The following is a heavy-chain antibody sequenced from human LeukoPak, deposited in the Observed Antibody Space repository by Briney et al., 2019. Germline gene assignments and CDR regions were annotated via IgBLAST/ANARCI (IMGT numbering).Heavy chain of an antibody. J-gene: IGHJ4*02. CDR1: GGTFSSYA. V-gene: IGHV1-69*01. CDR2: IIPIFGTA. CDR3: ARGTPGYSSSWYWWYFDY. Sequence: ASVKVSCKASGGTFSSYAISWVRQAPGQGLEWMGGIIPIFGTANYAQKFQGRVTITADESTSTAYMELSSLRSEDTAVYYCARGTPGYSSSWYWWYFDYWGQGTLVTVSS. D-gene: IGHD6-13*01.